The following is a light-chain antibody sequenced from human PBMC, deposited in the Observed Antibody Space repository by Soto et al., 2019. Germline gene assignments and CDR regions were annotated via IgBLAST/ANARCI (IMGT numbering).Light chain of an antibody. CDR1: SSDFGGYNY. J-gene: IGLJ1*01. CDR2: EVS. CDR3: SSYTSSSTLV. V-gene: IGLV2-14*01. Sequence: QPVLTQPASVSGSPGQAITISCTGTSSDFGGYNYVSWYQQHPGKAPKLMIYEVSNRPSGVSNRFSGSKSGNTASLTISGIHAEDEADYNCSSYTSSSTLVFGTGTKLTVL.